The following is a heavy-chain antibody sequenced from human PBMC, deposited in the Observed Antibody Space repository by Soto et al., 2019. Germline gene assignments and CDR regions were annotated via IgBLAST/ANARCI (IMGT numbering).Heavy chain of an antibody. V-gene: IGHV5-51*01. D-gene: IGHD3-9*01. J-gene: IGHJ5*02. CDR2: IYPRDSDT. Sequence: PGESLKISCQGSGYIFSTYWIGWVRQMPGKGMEWMGIIYPRDSDTKYSPSFQGHISISADNSISTAYLQWSSLKASDTAIYYCARVSPAFDWLSKSLGCFAPWGPGTLVTVSS. CDR1: GYIFSTYW. CDR3: ARVSPAFDWLSKSLGCFAP.